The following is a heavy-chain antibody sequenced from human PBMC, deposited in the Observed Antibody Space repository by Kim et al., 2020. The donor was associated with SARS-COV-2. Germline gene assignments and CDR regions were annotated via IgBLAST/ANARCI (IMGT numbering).Heavy chain of an antibody. D-gene: IGHD6-19*01. J-gene: IGHJ6*02. V-gene: IGHV3-11*06. Sequence: ARFTNSRDNAKNSLYLQMNSLGAEDTAVYYCARDSSGWYDGGGYYYGMDVWGQGTTVTVSS. CDR3: ARDSSGWYDGGGYYYGMDV.